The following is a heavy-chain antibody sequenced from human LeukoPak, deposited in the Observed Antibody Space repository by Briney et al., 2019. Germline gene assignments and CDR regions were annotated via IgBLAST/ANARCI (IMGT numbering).Heavy chain of an antibody. D-gene: IGHD3-22*01. CDR1: GFTFSSYA. CDR3: ARDGATTYYYDSSEDAFDI. Sequence: GGSLGLSCAASGFTFSSYAMHWVRQAPGKGLEWVAVISYDGSNKYYADSVKGRFTISRDNSKNTLYLQMNSLRAEDTAVYYCARDGATTYYYDSSEDAFDIWGQGTMVTVSS. V-gene: IGHV3-30*04. J-gene: IGHJ3*02. CDR2: ISYDGSNK.